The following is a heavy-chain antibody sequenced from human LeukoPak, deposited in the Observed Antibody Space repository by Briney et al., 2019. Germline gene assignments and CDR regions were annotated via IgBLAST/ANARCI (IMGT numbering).Heavy chain of an antibody. CDR2: IRSKANSYAT. D-gene: IGHD5-18*01. CDR1: GFTFSGSA. Sequence: GGSLRLSCAASGFTFSGSAMHWVRQASGKGLEWVGRIRSKANSYATAYAASVKGRFTISRDDSKNTAYLQMNSLRAEDTAVYYCAKDRSGYSYGEFDYWGQGTLVTVSS. V-gene: IGHV3-73*01. J-gene: IGHJ4*02. CDR3: AKDRSGYSYGEFDY.